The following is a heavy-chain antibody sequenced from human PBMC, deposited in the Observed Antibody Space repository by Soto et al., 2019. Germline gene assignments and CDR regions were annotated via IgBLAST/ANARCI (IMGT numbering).Heavy chain of an antibody. Sequence: KPSETLSLTCTVSGGSISSYYWSWIRQPPGKGLEWIGYIYYSGSTNYNPSLKSRVTISVDTSKNQFSLKLSSVTAADTAVYYCAREGPKGDNWSDPWGQGTLVTVSS. J-gene: IGHJ5*02. CDR2: IYYSGST. CDR1: GGSISSYY. CDR3: AREGPKGDNWSDP. V-gene: IGHV4-59*01.